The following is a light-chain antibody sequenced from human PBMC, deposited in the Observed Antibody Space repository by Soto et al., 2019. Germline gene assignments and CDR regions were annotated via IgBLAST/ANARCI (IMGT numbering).Light chain of an antibody. CDR1: LSVLHRSNNKNY. J-gene: IGKJ4*01. CDR3: QQYFTIPPT. V-gene: IGKV4-1*01. CDR2: WAS. Sequence: DIVMTQSPDSLAVSLGERATINCKSSLSVLHRSNNKNYLAWYQQKPGQSPNLLIYWASTRESGVPDRFSGSGSGTDFTLTISSLQAEDVAVYYCQQYFTIPPTFGGGTKVEIK.